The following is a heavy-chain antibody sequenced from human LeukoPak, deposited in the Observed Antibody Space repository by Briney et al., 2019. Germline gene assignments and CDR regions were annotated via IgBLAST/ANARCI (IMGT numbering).Heavy chain of an antibody. V-gene: IGHV1-69*01. CDR1: GGTFSSYA. CDR3: ARCPVTMVRGVIIVDAFDI. D-gene: IGHD3-10*01. Sequence: SVKVSCKASGGTFSSYAISWVRQAPGQGLEWMGGIIPIFGTANYAQKFQGRVTITADESTSTAYMELSSLRSEDTAVYYCARCPVTMVRGVIIVDAFDIWGQGTMVTVSS. CDR2: IIPIFGTA. J-gene: IGHJ3*02.